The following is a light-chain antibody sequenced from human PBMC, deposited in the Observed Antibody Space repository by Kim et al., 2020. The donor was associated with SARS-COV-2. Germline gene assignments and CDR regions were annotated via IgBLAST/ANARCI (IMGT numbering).Light chain of an antibody. CDR1: KLGDKY. CDR2: QDS. J-gene: IGLJ2*01. Sequence: VSPGQTASITCAGDKLGDKYACWYQQKPGQSPVLVIYQDSKRHSGIPERFSGSNSGNTATLTISGTQAMDEADYYCQAWDSSTGVVFGGGTQLTVL. V-gene: IGLV3-1*01. CDR3: QAWDSSTGVV.